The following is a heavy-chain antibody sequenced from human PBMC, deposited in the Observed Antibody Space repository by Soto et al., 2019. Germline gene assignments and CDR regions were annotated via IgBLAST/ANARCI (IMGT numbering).Heavy chain of an antibody. V-gene: IGHV3-23*01. CDR1: GFTFSSYA. Sequence: GGSLRLSCAASGFTFSSYAMSWVRPAPGKGLEWVSAISGSGGSTYYADSVKGRFTISRDNSKNTLYLQMNSLRAEDTAVYYCAKDPRGYSGYDSGFDPWGQGTLVTVSS. CDR3: AKDPRGYSGYDSGFDP. CDR2: ISGSGGST. J-gene: IGHJ5*02. D-gene: IGHD5-12*01.